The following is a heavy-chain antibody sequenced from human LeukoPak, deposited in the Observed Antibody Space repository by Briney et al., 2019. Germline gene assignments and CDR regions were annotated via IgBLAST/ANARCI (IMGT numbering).Heavy chain of an antibody. CDR3: AKAHDYGDYAGFDY. D-gene: IGHD4-17*01. J-gene: IGHJ4*02. CDR1: GFNLDDYA. Sequence: PGRPLRLSCAPSGFNLDDYAMHWVRQAPGKGLEWVSGISWKMGNIAYADSMNGRFTISRDSAKTSLYLQINNLRAEDTALYYCAKAHDYGDYAGFDYWGQGTLVSVSS. CDR2: ISWKMGNI. V-gene: IGHV3-9*01.